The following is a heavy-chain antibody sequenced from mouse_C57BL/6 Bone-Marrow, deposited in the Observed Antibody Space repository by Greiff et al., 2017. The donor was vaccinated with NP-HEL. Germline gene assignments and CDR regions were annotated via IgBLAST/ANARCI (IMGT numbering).Heavy chain of an antibody. D-gene: IGHD2-2*01. Sequence: QVQLQQSGPELVKPGASVKISCKASGYAFSSSWMNWVKQRPGKGLEWIGRIYPGDGDTNYNGKFKGKATLTADKSSSTAYMQLSSLTSEDSAVYFCASIYYGYDRFAYWGQGTLVTVSA. CDR1: GYAFSSSW. J-gene: IGHJ3*01. CDR3: ASIYYGYDRFAY. CDR2: IYPGDGDT. V-gene: IGHV1-82*01.